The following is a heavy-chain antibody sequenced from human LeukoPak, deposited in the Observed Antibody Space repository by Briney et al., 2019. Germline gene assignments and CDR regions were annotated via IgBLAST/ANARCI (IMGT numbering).Heavy chain of an antibody. J-gene: IGHJ4*02. Sequence: ASVKVSCKASGGTFSSYAISWVRQAPGQGLEWMGGIIPIFGTANYAQKFQGRVTITADKSTSTAYMELSSLRSEDTAVYYCARVRWGHCGGDCRQSYYFDYWGQGTLVTVSS. D-gene: IGHD2-21*02. CDR2: IIPIFGTA. CDR3: ARVRWGHCGGDCRQSYYFDY. V-gene: IGHV1-69*06. CDR1: GGTFSSYA.